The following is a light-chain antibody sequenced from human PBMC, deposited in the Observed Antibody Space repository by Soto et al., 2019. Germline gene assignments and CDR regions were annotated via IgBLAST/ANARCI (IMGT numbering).Light chain of an antibody. J-gene: IGKJ5*01. CDR1: QSVRSER. CDR3: QQYDVSPIT. CDR2: DAS. Sequence: VLTQWPDTRSLSPGERATLSCRASQSVRSERLAWYQHKRGQAPRLVIFDASSRATGIPERFSGSGSGTDFTLTITRLEPEDFAVYFCQQYDVSPITFGLGTRLEIK. V-gene: IGKV3-20*01.